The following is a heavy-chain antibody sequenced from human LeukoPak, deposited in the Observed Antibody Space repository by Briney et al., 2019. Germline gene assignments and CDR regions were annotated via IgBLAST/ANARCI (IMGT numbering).Heavy chain of an antibody. CDR1: GLTFSSYW. CDR2: IASDGNNR. V-gene: IGHV3-74*01. CDR3: ARGRPHGNDY. Sequence: GGSLRLSCAASGLTFSSYWMNWVRQVPGKGLVWVSRIASDGNNRDYADSVKGRFTISRDNAKNTLYLQMDSLRVEDTAVYCCARGRPHGNDYWGQGTLVTVSS. D-gene: IGHD4-23*01. J-gene: IGHJ4*02.